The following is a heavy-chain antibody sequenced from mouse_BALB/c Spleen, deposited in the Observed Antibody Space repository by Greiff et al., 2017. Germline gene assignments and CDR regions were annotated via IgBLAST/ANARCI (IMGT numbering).Heavy chain of an antibody. J-gene: IGHJ2*01. Sequence: VHLVESGPGLVAPSQSLSITCTVSGFSLTSYGVHWVRQPPGKGLEWLGVIWAGGSTNYNSALMSRLSISKDNSKSQVFLKMNSLQTDDTAMYYCARALYGPYYFDYWGQGTTLTVSS. CDR3: ARALYGPYYFDY. V-gene: IGHV2-9*02. D-gene: IGHD1-1*02. CDR2: IWAGGST. CDR1: GFSLTSYG.